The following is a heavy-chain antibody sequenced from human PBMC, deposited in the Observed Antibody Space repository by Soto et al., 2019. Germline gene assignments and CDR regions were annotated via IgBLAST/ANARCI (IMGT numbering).Heavy chain of an antibody. Sequence: SETLSLTCSVSAGSISSVGYYWNWIRQPPGKGLEWIGYIYHSGGTCSSPSLRSRITISVDTSKNQFTLKLSSVTAADTAVYYCARDRGGYGVFDYWGQGTLVTVSS. CDR2: IYHSGGT. D-gene: IGHD5-12*01. CDR3: ARDRGGYGVFDY. V-gene: IGHV4-31*03. CDR1: AGSISSVGYY. J-gene: IGHJ4*02.